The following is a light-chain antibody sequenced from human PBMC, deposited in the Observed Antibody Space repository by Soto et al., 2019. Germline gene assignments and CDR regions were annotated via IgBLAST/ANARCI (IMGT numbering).Light chain of an antibody. Sequence: DIVMTQSPLSLPVTPGEPASISCRSSQSLLHGNGYYYLDWYLQKPGQSPQLLICLGSNRASGVPARFSGSGSGTDFTLKISRVEAEDVGVYYCMQALQTRTFGQGTKVDIK. CDR2: LGS. CDR1: QSLLHGNGYYY. J-gene: IGKJ1*01. V-gene: IGKV2-28*01. CDR3: MQALQTRT.